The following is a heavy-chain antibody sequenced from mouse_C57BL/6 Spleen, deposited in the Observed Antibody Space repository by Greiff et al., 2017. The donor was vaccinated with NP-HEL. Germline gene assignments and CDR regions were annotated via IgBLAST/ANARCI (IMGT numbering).Heavy chain of an antibody. CDR3: ASPRFAY. CDR2: IYPSDSET. CDR1: GYTFTSYW. Sequence: QVHVKQPGAELVRPGSSVKLSCKASGYTFTSYWMDWVKQRPGQGLEWIGNIYPSDSETHYNQKFKDKATLTVDKSSSTAYMQLSSLTSEDSAVYYCASPRFAYWGQGTLVTVSA. J-gene: IGHJ3*01. V-gene: IGHV1-61*01.